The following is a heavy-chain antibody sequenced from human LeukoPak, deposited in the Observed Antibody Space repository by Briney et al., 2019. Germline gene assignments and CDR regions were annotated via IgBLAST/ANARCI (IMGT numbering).Heavy chain of an antibody. Sequence: PGGSLRLSCAASGFTLSSYGLNWVRQAPGKRLEWVSTIGTSDTSTYYADSVKGRFTISRDISKNTLYLQMNSLRAEDTAIYYCARGPGLHYFDYWGQGTLVTVSS. CDR3: ARGPGLHYFDY. V-gene: IGHV3-23*01. CDR2: IGTSDTST. J-gene: IGHJ4*02. CDR1: GFTLSSYG.